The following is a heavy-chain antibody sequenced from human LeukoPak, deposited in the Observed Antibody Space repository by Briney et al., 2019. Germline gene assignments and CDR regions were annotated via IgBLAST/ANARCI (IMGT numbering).Heavy chain of an antibody. V-gene: IGHV1-18*01. Sequence: ASVKVSCKASGYSFTNYGISWVRQAPGQGLEWMGYIIAYNGNTNYAQNFQGRVTMTTDTSTSTAYMELRSLRSDDTAVYYCARDLVRGRRKWENNGMDVWGQGTRVTVSS. CDR1: GYSFTNYG. CDR2: IIAYNGNT. D-gene: IGHD1-26*01. J-gene: IGHJ6*02. CDR3: ARDLVRGRRKWENNGMDV.